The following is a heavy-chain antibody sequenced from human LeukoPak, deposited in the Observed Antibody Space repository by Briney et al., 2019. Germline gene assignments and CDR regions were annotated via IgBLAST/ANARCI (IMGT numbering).Heavy chain of an antibody. D-gene: IGHD3-3*02. CDR1: GFTFSSYA. CDR3: ARPRFSSFDY. J-gene: IGHJ4*02. V-gene: IGHV3-30-3*01. Sequence: PGGSLRLSCAASGFTFSSYAMHWVRQAPGKGLEWVAVISYDGSNKYYADSVKGRFTISRDNSKSTLYLQMNSLRAEDTAVYYCARPRFSSFDYWGQGTLVTVSS. CDR2: ISYDGSNK.